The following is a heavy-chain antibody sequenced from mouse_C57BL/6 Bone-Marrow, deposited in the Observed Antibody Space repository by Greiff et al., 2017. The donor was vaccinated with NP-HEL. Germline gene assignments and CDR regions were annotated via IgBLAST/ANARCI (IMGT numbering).Heavy chain of an antibody. CDR1: GYSITSGYY. V-gene: IGHV3-6*01. CDR3: AIGVYSNYGFWYFDV. D-gene: IGHD2-5*01. J-gene: IGHJ1*03. Sequence: EVKLMESGPGLVKPSQSLSLTCSVTGYSITSGYYWNWIRQFPGNKLEWMGYISYDGSNNYNPSLKNRISITRDTSKNQFFLKLNSVTTEDTATYYCAIGVYSNYGFWYFDVWGTGTTVTVSS. CDR2: ISYDGSN.